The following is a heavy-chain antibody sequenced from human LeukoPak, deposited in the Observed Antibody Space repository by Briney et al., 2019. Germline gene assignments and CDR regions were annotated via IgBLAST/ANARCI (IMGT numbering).Heavy chain of an antibody. CDR2: FDPEDGET. D-gene: IGHD5-12*01. CDR3: ATVRGYSGYDPYYYYYGMDV. CDR1: GYTLTELS. J-gene: IGHJ6*02. Sequence: ASVKVSCKVSGYTLTELSMHWVRQAPGKGLEWMGGFDPEDGETIYAQKFQGRVTMTEDTSTDTAYMELSSLRSEDTAVYYCATVRGYSGYDPYYYYYGMDVWGQGTTVTVSS. V-gene: IGHV1-24*01.